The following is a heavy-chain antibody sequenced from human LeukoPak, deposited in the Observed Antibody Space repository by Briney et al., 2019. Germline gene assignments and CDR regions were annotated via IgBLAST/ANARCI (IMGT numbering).Heavy chain of an antibody. V-gene: IGHV3-7*01. CDR1: GFTFSSYW. CDR3: ARDDTVTTRVGFID. D-gene: IGHD4-17*01. Sequence: GGSLRLSCAASGFTFSSYWMSWVGQAPGKGLEWVANIKKDGSEKYYVDSVKGRFTISRDNAKNSLYLQMNSLRAEDTAVYYCARDDTVTTRVGFIDWGQGTLVTVSS. CDR2: IKKDGSEK. J-gene: IGHJ4*02.